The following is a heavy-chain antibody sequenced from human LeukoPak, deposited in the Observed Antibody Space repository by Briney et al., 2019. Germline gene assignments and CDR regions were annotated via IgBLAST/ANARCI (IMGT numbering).Heavy chain of an antibody. J-gene: IGHJ4*02. CDR3: ATLTTVVTAYYLDY. CDR2: IYHSGST. V-gene: IGHV4-4*09. CDR1: GVSISSYY. D-gene: IGHD4-23*01. Sequence: SETLSLTCTVSGVSISSYYWSWIRQPPGKGLEWIGYIYHSGSTDYNPSIKSRVTISVDTSKSQFSLKLTSVTAADTAVYYCATLTTVVTAYYLDYWGQGTLVTVSS.